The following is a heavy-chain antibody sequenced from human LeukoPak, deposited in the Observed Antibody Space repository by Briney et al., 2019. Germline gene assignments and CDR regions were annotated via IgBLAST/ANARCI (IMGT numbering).Heavy chain of an antibody. CDR3: TRDKDWSYDY. CDR2: IRRKVYGGTT. D-gene: IGHD3/OR15-3a*01. V-gene: IGHV3-49*04. Sequence: PGGSLRLSCTASGLTFGDHGMGWVRQAPEKGLEWVGFIRRKVYGGTTEYAASVRGRFSISRDDSKSIAYLEMNSLKTEDTAVYYCTRDKDWSYDYWGGGTLVTVSS. CDR1: GLTFGDHG. J-gene: IGHJ4*02.